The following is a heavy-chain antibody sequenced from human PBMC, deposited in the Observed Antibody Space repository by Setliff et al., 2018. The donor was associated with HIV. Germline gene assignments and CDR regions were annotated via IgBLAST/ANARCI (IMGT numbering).Heavy chain of an antibody. CDR1: GYTFTGYY. Sequence: ASVKVSCKASGYTFTGYYMHWVRQAPGQGLEWMGWINPNNGGTNYAQKFQGRVTMTRDTSISTAYMELSRLRSDDTAVYYCATDPGSLIWFGGSKVNVWGQGTTVTVSS. CDR2: INPNNGGT. J-gene: IGHJ6*02. CDR3: ATDPGSLIWFGGSKVNV. D-gene: IGHD3-10*01. V-gene: IGHV1-2*02.